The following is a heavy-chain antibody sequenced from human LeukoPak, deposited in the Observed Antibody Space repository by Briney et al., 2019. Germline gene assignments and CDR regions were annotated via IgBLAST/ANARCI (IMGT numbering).Heavy chain of an antibody. CDR2: IYYSGST. V-gene: IGHV4-38-2*02. Sequence: PSETLSLTCTVSGYSISSGYYWGWIRQPPGKGLEWLGSIYYSGSTYYNPSLKSRVTISVGTSKTQFSLKRSSVTATDTAVYYCARGPTGYEGYWGQGTLVTVSS. CDR1: GYSISSGYY. J-gene: IGHJ4*02. CDR3: ARGPTGYEGY. D-gene: IGHD3-9*01.